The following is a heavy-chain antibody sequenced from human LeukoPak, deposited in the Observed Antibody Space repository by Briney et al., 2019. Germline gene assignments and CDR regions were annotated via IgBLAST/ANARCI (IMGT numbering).Heavy chain of an antibody. CDR3: ARRSSSGWYYSDY. Sequence: GGSLRLSFAASGFAFSSYWMHWVRQAPGKGLVWVSRIYSDGITTNYADSVKGRFTISRDNAKNTLYLQMDSLRAEDTAVYYCARRSSSGWYYSDYWGQGTLVTVSS. D-gene: IGHD6-19*01. V-gene: IGHV3-74*01. CDR2: IYSDGITT. CDR1: GFAFSSYW. J-gene: IGHJ4*02.